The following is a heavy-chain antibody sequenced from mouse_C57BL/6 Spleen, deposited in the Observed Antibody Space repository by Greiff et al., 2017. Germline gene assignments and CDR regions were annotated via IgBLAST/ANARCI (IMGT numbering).Heavy chain of an antibody. CDR1: GYTFTSYW. Sequence: QVQLQQPGAELVKPGASVKMSCKASGYTFTSYWITWVKQRPGQGLEWIGDIYPGSGSTNYNEKFKSKATLTVDTSSSTAYMQLSSLTSEDSAVYYCARWEEEAQGPWFAYWGQGTLVTVSA. J-gene: IGHJ3*01. D-gene: IGHD3-2*02. CDR2: IYPGSGST. CDR3: ARWEEEAQGPWFAY. V-gene: IGHV1-55*01.